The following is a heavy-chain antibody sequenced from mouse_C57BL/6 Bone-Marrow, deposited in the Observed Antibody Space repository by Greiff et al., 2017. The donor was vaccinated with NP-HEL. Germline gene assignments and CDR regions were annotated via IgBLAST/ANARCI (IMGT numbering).Heavy chain of an antibody. CDR3: ARGYYGSSYGWYFDV. V-gene: IGHV1-59*01. D-gene: IGHD1-1*01. Sequence: VQLQQPGAELVRPGTSVKLSCKASGYTFTSYWMHWVKQRPGQGLEWIGVIDPSDSYTNYNQKFKGKATLTVDTSSSTAYMQLSSLTSEDSAVYYCARGYYGSSYGWYFDVWGTGTTVTVSS. CDR2: IDPSDSYT. J-gene: IGHJ1*03. CDR1: GYTFTSYW.